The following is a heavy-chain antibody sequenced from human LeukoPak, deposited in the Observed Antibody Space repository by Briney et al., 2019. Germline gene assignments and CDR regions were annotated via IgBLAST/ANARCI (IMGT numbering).Heavy chain of an antibody. Sequence: PSETLSLTCTVSGGSISSYYSSWIQQPPGKGLEWIGYIYYSGSTNYNPSLKSRVTISVDTSKNQFSLKLSSVTAADTAVYYCARGASVYPQAWFDPWGQGTLVTVSS. D-gene: IGHD3-16*02. CDR2: IYYSGST. CDR3: ARGASVYPQAWFDP. J-gene: IGHJ5*02. V-gene: IGHV4-59*01. CDR1: GGSISSYY.